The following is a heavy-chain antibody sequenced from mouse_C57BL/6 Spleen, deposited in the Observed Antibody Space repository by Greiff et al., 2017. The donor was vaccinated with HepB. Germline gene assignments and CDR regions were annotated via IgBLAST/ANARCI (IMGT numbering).Heavy chain of an antibody. CDR3: ARDGNYPAWFAY. J-gene: IGHJ3*01. Sequence: VQLVESGAELVRPGTSVKVSCKASGYAFTNYLIEWVKQRPGQGLEWIGVINPGSGGTNYNEKFKGKATRTADKSSSTAYMQLSSLTSEDSAVYVCARDGNYPAWFAYWGQGTLVTVSA. CDR1: GYAFTNYL. D-gene: IGHD2-1*01. V-gene: IGHV1-54*01. CDR2: INPGSGGT.